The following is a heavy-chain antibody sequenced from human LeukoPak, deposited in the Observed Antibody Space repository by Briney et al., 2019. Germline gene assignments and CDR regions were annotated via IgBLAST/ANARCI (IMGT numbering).Heavy chain of an antibody. J-gene: IGHJ3*02. CDR2: ISYDGSNK. D-gene: IGHD3-10*01. CDR1: GFTFSSYA. Sequence: PGGSLRLSCAASGFTFSSYAMHWVRQAPGKGLEWVAVISYDGSNKYYADSVKGRFTISRDNSKNTLYLQMNSLRAEDTAVYYCARDRGIRSAFDIWGQGTMDTVSS. V-gene: IGHV3-30-3*01. CDR3: ARDRGIRSAFDI.